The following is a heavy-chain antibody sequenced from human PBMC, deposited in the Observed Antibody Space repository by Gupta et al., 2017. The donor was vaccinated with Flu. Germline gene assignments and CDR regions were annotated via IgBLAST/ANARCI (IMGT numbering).Heavy chain of an antibody. V-gene: IGHV1-69*06. J-gene: IGHJ6*03. CDR3: ARRRRLYDFWSGYYQGDYYYYMDV. D-gene: IGHD3-3*01. CDR2: IIPIVGTA. Sequence: PGQGLEWMGGIIPIVGTATYAQKFQGRVTITADKSTSTAYMELSSLRSEDTAVYYCARRRRLYDFWSGYYQGDYYYYMDVWGKGTTVTVSS.